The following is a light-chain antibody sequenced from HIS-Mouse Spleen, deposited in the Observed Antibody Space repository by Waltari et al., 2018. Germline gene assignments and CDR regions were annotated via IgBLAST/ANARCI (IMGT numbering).Light chain of an antibody. J-gene: IGLJ2*01. V-gene: IGLV3-25*03. CDR3: QSADSSGTYSVV. CDR2: KDS. CDR1: ALPTQY. Sequence: SYELTQPPSVSVSPGQTARITCSGDALPTQYAYWYQQKPGQAPVLVIYKDSARPSGIPERFSGSSSGTTVTLTISGVQAEDEADYYCQSADSSGTYSVVFGGGTKLTVL.